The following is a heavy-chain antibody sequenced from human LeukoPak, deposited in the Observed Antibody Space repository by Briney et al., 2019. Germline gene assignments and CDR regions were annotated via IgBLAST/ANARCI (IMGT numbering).Heavy chain of an antibody. J-gene: IGHJ4*02. Sequence: QAGVSLRLSCTASVFTFSSYAMNWVRQAPGKGLEWVSGIGDGGTFTYYADSVKGRFTISRDNSKNTVYLQMNSLRAEDTAVYYCARGETSSYDYWGQGTLVTVSS. CDR2: IGDGGTFT. CDR1: VFTFSSYA. V-gene: IGHV3-23*01. D-gene: IGHD2-2*01. CDR3: ARGETSSYDY.